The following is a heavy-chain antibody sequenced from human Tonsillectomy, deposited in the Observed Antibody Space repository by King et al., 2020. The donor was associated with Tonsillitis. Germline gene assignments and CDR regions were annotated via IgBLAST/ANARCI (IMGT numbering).Heavy chain of an antibody. D-gene: IGHD3-22*01. Sequence: VQLVESGGGLVQPGGSLRVSCAASGFTFSGYAMSWVRQAPGKGLEWVSTLTVSGERTYYADSVRGRFTISRDNSKNTLYLQMNSLRAADTAVYYCAKPNYYDIGAYYYSWGQGTLFSVSS. J-gene: IGHJ4*02. CDR2: LTVSGERT. CDR3: AKPNYYDIGAYYYS. V-gene: IGHV3-23*04. CDR1: GFTFSGYA.